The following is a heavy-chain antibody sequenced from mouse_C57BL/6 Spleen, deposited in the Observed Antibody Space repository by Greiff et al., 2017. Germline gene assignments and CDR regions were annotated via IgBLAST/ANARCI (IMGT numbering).Heavy chain of an antibody. CDR1: GYTFTSYW. D-gene: IGHD2-3*01. CDR2: IDPSDSET. J-gene: IGHJ1*03. CDR3: ARGRNDGYYDWYFDV. Sequence: QVQLQQPGAELVRPGSSVQLSCKASGYTFTSYWMHWVKQRPIQGLEWIGNIDPSDSETHYNQKFKDKATLTVDKSSSTAYMQLSSLTSEDSAVYYCARGRNDGYYDWYFDVWGTGTTVTVSS. V-gene: IGHV1-52*01.